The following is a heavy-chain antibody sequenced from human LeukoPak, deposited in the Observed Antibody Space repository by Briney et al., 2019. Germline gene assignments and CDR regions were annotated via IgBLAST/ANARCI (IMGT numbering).Heavy chain of an antibody. V-gene: IGHV4-4*07. J-gene: IGHJ4*02. CDR2: IYASGYT. CDR3: ARGRGSSWYYFDS. Sequence: SETLSLTCTVSGGSISSYYWSWVRQPAGKGLEWIGRIYASGYTNYNPSLKGRVTMTVDTSKNQFSLNLSSVTAADTAVYYCARGRGSSWYYFDSWGQGTLVTVSS. D-gene: IGHD6-13*01. CDR1: GGSISSYY.